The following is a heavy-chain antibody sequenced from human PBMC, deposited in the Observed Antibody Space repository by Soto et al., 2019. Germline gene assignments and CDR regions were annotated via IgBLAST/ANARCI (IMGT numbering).Heavy chain of an antibody. J-gene: IGHJ4*02. D-gene: IGHD2-15*01. CDR1: GFTFSNYA. CDR2: FSSGGGGT. V-gene: IGHV3-23*01. CDR3: TKANRYCSGANCFTYDY. Sequence: HPGGSLRLSCTASGFTFSNYAMSWVRQAPGKGLEWVSTFSSGGGGTYYADSVKGRFTISRDNSKNTLSLQMNSLRAEDTAVYYCTKANRYCSGANCFTYDYWGLGTLVTFSS.